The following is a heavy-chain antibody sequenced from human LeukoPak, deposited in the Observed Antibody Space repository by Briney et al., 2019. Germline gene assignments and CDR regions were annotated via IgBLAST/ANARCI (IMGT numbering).Heavy chain of an antibody. V-gene: IGHV4-4*07. CDR1: GGSINNYY. Sequence: SETLSLTCIVSGGSINNYYWSWIRQPAGKGLEWIGRIYSTGSTNYNPSLQSRVTISIDKSKNQFSLKVSSVTAADTAVYYCARANNGDVDYWGQGTLVTVSS. J-gene: IGHJ4*02. D-gene: IGHD4-17*01. CDR2: IYSTGST. CDR3: ARANNGDVDY.